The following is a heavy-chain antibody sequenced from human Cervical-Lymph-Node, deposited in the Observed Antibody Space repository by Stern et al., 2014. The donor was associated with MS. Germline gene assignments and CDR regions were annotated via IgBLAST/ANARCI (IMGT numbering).Heavy chain of an antibody. D-gene: IGHD5-18*01. CDR3: AHEDTAMVMGY. CDR1: GFSLSTSGVG. Sequence: QVPLKESGAKLVKPTQTLKLTCTFSGFSLSTSGVGGGWIRQPPGQALEWLALIYWDDDKRYSPSLKSRLTITKDTSKNQVVLTMTNMDPVDTATYYCAHEDTAMVMGYWGQGTLVTVSS. V-gene: IGHV2-5*02. CDR2: IYWDDDK. J-gene: IGHJ4*02.